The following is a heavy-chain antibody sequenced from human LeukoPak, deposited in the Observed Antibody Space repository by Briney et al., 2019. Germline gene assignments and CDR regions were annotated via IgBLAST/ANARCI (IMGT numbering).Heavy chain of an antibody. CDR3: ARKAGAAAVPDY. CDR1: GFTFSSYS. D-gene: IGHD6-13*01. CDR2: ISSSSSYI. Sequence: PGGSLRLSCAASGFTFSSYSMNWVRQAQGKGLEWVSSISSSSSYIYYADSVKGRFTISRDHAKNSLYLQMNSLRAEDTAVYYCARKAGAAAVPDYWGQGTLVTVSS. V-gene: IGHV3-21*01. J-gene: IGHJ4*02.